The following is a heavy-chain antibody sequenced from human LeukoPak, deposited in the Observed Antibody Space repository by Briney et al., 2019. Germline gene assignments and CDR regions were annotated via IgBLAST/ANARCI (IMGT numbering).Heavy chain of an antibody. CDR1: GYSFTGYY. D-gene: IGHD2-8*01. Sequence: GASVKVSCKASGYSFTGYYMHWVRQAPGPGLEWMGWINPNTGGTNYAQKFQGRVTMTRDTSISTAYMELSSLRSDDMAVYYCANAKLYGNFDHWGQGTLVTVSS. CDR2: INPNTGGT. V-gene: IGHV1-2*02. CDR3: ANAKLYGNFDH. J-gene: IGHJ4*02.